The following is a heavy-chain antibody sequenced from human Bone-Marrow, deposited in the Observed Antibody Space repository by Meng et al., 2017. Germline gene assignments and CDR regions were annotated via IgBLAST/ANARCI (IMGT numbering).Heavy chain of an antibody. D-gene: IGHD3-10*01. Sequence: ASVKVSCKASGYTFTGYYMHWVRQAPGQGLEWMGRINPNSGGTNYAQKFQGRVTMTRDTSASTAYMELSSLRSEDTAVYYCARGRPFHYYGSGSYYRPFDYWGQGTLVTVSS. CDR1: GYTFTGYY. V-gene: IGHV1-2*06. CDR2: INPNSGGT. CDR3: ARGRPFHYYGSGSYYRPFDY. J-gene: IGHJ4*02.